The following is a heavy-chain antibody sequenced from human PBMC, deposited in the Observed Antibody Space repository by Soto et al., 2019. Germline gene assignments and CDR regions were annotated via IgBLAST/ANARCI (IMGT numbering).Heavy chain of an antibody. J-gene: IGHJ6*02. V-gene: IGHV3-23*01. CDR3: AKVAGNYGSGVYYYYGMDV. Sequence: GGSLRLSSAASGFTFSSYAMSWVRQAPGKGLEWVSAISGSGGSTYYADSVKGRFTISRDNSKNTLYLQMNSLRAEDTAVYYCAKVAGNYGSGVYYYYGMDVWGQGTTVTV. D-gene: IGHD4-4*01. CDR2: ISGSGGST. CDR1: GFTFSSYA.